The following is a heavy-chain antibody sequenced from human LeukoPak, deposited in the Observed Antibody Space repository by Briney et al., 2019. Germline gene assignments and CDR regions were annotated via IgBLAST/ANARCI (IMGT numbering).Heavy chain of an antibody. V-gene: IGHV4-59*01. J-gene: IGHJ4*02. CDR2: IYYSGST. CDR3: ARQPGYSYGLYYFDY. D-gene: IGHD5-18*01. Sequence: PSETLSLTCTVSGGSLSGYYWSWIRQPPGKGLEWIGYIYYSGSTNYNPSLKSRVTISVDTSKNQFSLKLSSVTAADTAVYYCARQPGYSYGLYYFDYWGPGTLVTVSS. CDR1: GGSLSGYY.